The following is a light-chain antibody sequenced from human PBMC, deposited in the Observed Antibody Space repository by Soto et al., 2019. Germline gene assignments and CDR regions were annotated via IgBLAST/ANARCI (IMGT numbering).Light chain of an antibody. V-gene: IGKV1-5*01. Sequence: DIQMTQSPSTLSASVGDRVTITCRARQTISIWLAWYQQKPGKAPKVLIYDASNLEYGVPSRFSGSGFGTEFILTISSLQPDDFATYYCQHYGGMWTFGQGTKVDIK. CDR1: QTISIW. CDR3: QHYGGMWT. J-gene: IGKJ1*01. CDR2: DAS.